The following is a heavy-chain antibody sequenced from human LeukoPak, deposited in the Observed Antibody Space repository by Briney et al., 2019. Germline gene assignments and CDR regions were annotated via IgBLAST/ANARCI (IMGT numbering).Heavy chain of an antibody. CDR2: ISWNSGSI. V-gene: IGHV3-9*01. CDR3: AKGSGDYFDY. Sequence: PGGSLRLSCAASGFTFDDYAMHWVRQAPGKGLEWVSGISWNSGSIGYADSVKGRFTISRDNAKNSLYLQMNSLRAEDTALYYCAKGSGDYFDYWGQGTLVTVSS. J-gene: IGHJ4*02. D-gene: IGHD3-3*01. CDR1: GFTFDDYA.